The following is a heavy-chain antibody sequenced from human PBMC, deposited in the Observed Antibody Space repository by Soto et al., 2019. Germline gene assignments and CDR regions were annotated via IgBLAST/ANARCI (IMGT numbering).Heavy chain of an antibody. CDR3: ASDEGWGRYYYYYMDV. D-gene: IGHD3-16*01. Sequence: EVQLVESGGGLVQPGGSLRLSCAASGFTFSSYSMNWVRQAPGKGLEWVSYISSTSSTIHYADSVKGRFTISRDNAKNSLYLHMNSLRAEDTAVYYCASDEGWGRYYYYYMDVWGKGNTVTVSS. J-gene: IGHJ6*03. CDR1: GFTFSSYS. CDR2: ISSTSSTI. V-gene: IGHV3-48*01.